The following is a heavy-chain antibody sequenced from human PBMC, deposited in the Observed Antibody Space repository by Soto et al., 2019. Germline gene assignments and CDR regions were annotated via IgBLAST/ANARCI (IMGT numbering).Heavy chain of an antibody. CDR2: ISSSSSYI. J-gene: IGHJ4*02. V-gene: IGHV3-21*01. CDR1: GFTFSSYS. D-gene: IGHD3-22*01. CDR3: ARGRDSSGYYYSDY. Sequence: EVQLVESGGGLVKPGGSLRLSCAASGFTFSSYSMNWVRQAPGKGLEWVLSISSSSSYIYYADSVKGRFTISRDNAKNSLYLQMNSLRAEDTAVYYCARGRDSSGYYYSDYWGQGTLVTVSS.